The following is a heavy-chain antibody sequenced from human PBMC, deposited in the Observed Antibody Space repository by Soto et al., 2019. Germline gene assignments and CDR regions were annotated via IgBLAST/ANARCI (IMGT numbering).Heavy chain of an antibody. CDR2: IWYDGSNK. CDR3: ARDLLGVPTRYFLGY. CDR1: GFTFSSYG. V-gene: IGHV3-33*01. J-gene: IGHJ4*02. Sequence: GGSLRLSCAASGFTFSSYGMHWVRQAPGKGLEWVAVIWYDGSNKYYADSVKGRFTISRDNSKNTLYLQMNSLRAEDTAVYYCARDLLGVPTRYFLGYWGQGTLVTVSS. D-gene: IGHD2-21*01.